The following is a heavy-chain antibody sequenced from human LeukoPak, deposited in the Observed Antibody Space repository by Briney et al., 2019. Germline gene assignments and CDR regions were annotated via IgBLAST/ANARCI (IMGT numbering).Heavy chain of an antibody. J-gene: IGHJ4*02. CDR2: ISSSSSTI. CDR3: ARGPPY. CDR1: GFIFRTYS. V-gene: IGHV3-48*02. Sequence: PGGSLRLSCAASGFIFRTYSMTWVRQAPGKGLEWVSYISSSSSTIYYADSVKGRFTISRDNAKNSLYLQMNSLRDEDTAVYYCARGPPYWGQGTLVTVSS.